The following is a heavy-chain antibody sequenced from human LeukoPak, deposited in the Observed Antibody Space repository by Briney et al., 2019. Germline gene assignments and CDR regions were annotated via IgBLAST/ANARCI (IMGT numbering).Heavy chain of an antibody. D-gene: IGHD6-13*01. J-gene: IGHJ2*01. Sequence: ASVKVSCKASGYTFTGYYMHWVRQAPGQGLEWMGRINPNSGGTNYAQKFQGRVTMTRDTSISTAYMELSRLRSDDTAVHYCARVLGSSWYGYFDLWGRGTLVTVSS. CDR3: ARVLGSSWYGYFDL. CDR2: INPNSGGT. V-gene: IGHV1-2*06. CDR1: GYTFTGYY.